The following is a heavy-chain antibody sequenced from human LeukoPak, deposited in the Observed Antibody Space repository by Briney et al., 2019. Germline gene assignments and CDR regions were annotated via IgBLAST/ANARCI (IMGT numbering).Heavy chain of an antibody. Sequence: GASVKVSCKASGGTFSSYAINWVRQATGHGLEWMGWMNPDSGDTAYAQKFQGRITMTRSTSITTAYMEPSSLRSEDTAVYYCARGLGSYDSSELTWPMISFWGQGTQVTVSS. D-gene: IGHD3-22*01. CDR1: GGTFSSYA. CDR2: MNPDSGDT. V-gene: IGHV1-8*02. CDR3: ARGLGSYDSSELTWPMISF. J-gene: IGHJ4*02.